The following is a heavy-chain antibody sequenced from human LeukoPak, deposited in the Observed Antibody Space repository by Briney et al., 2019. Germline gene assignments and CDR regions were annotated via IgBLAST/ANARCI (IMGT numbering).Heavy chain of an antibody. CDR1: GGSISSYY. J-gene: IGHJ6*02. CDR2: IYYSGST. V-gene: IGHV4-59*08. D-gene: IGHD3-10*01. CDR3: ARYYGSGSYYNEVPYYYYGMDV. Sequence: SETLSLTCTVSGGSISSYYWSRIRQPPGKGLEWIGYIYYSGSTNYNPSLKSRVTISVDTSKNQFSLKLSSVTAADTAVYYCARYYGSGSYYNEVPYYYYGMDVWGQGTTVTVSS.